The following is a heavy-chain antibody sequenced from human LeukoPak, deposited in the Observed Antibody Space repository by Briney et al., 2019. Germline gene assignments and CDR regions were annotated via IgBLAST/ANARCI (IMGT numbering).Heavy chain of an antibody. D-gene: IGHD3-22*01. CDR3: ARRPYPDTSGRLSDV. CDR2: IGSSGSPT. Sequence: PGGSLRLSCAASGFAFSSYNMNWVRQAPGKGLEWISYIGSSGSPTHYADSVGGRFTISRDNAKNSLYLQMNSLRDEDTAVYFCARRPYPDTSGRLSDVWGQGTTVTVSS. J-gene: IGHJ6*02. CDR1: GFAFSSYN. V-gene: IGHV3-48*02.